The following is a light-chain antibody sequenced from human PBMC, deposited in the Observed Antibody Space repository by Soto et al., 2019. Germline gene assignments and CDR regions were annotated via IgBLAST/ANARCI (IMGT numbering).Light chain of an antibody. CDR2: GAS. V-gene: IGKV3-15*01. Sequence: EIVMTQSPATLSVSPVERAALSCRASQSVSSNLAWYQQKPVQAPRLLIYGASTRATGIPARFSGSGSGTEFTLTISSLQSEDFAVYYCQQYNNWPHWTLGQGTKVEIK. CDR3: QQYNNWPHWT. CDR1: QSVSSN. J-gene: IGKJ1*01.